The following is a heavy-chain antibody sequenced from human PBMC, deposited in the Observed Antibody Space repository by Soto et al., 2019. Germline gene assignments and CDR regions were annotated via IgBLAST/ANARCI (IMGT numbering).Heavy chain of an antibody. CDR1: GASITYGGYS. D-gene: IGHD5-12*01. J-gene: IGHJ4*02. CDR2: ITHLENT. Sequence: QLRLQESGSGVVETSESLSLTCTVFGASITYGGYSWSWIRQSPGRGLEWIGHITHLENTYFNPSFKSRLSMSIDRAKNQFSLKLTSMTAADKGRYSYVRGGGYDPFEYWGQGILVTVSS. V-gene: IGHV4-30-2*06. CDR3: VRGGGYDPFEY.